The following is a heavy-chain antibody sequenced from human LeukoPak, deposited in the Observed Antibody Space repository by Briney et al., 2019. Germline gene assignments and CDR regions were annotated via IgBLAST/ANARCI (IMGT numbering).Heavy chain of an antibody. CDR3: AKDRQQLVVNYYYYMDV. D-gene: IGHD6-13*01. V-gene: IGHV3-30*02. Sequence: GGSLRLSCAASGFTFSSYGMHWVRQAPGKGLEWVAFIQYDGSKKYYADSVKGRFTVSRDNSKKTLYLQMNSLRAEDTAVCYCAKDRQQLVVNYYYYMDVWGKGTTVTVSS. CDR1: GFTFSSYG. J-gene: IGHJ6*03. CDR2: IQYDGSKK.